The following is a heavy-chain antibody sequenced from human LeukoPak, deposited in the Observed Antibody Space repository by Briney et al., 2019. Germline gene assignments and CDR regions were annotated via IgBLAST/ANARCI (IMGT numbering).Heavy chain of an antibody. CDR2: IIPIFGTA. V-gene: IGHV1-69*13. D-gene: IGHD2-2*01. J-gene: IGHJ6*02. CDR3: ARATRYCSSTSCRYGMDV. Sequence: GASVKVSCKASGYTFTGYYMHWVRQAPGQGLEWMGGIIPIFGTANYAQKFQGRVTITADESTSTAYMELSSLRSEDTAVYYCARATRYCSSTSCRYGMDVWGQGTTVTVSS. CDR1: GYTFTGYY.